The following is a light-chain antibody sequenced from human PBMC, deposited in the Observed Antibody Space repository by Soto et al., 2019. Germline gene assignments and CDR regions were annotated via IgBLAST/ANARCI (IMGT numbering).Light chain of an antibody. V-gene: IGKV1-5*01. CDR2: DVS. Sequence: IQMTQSPSTLSASVGDRVTITCRASQSVSSWLAWYQQKPGKAPRLLIYDVSILESGVPSRFSSSGSGTEFTLTISSLQPDDFATYYCQQYSIIWTFGQGTKVDI. CDR1: QSVSSW. J-gene: IGKJ1*01. CDR3: QQYSIIWT.